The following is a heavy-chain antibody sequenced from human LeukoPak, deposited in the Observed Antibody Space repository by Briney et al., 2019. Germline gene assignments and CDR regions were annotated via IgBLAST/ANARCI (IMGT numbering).Heavy chain of an antibody. D-gene: IGHD6-13*01. CDR3: ARGLLTGYSSSWYVGSYNWFDP. Sequence: PSETLSLTCAVYGGSSSGYYWSWIRHPPGKGLEWIGEINHSGSTNYNPSLKSRVTISVDTSKNQFSLKLSSVTAADTAVYYCARGLLTGYSSSWYVGSYNWFDPWGQGTLVTVSS. CDR1: GGSSSGYY. CDR2: INHSGST. J-gene: IGHJ5*02. V-gene: IGHV4-34*01.